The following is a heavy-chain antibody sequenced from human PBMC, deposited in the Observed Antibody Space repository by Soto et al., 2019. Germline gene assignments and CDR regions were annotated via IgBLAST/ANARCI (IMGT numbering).Heavy chain of an antibody. V-gene: IGHV3-23*01. Sequence: EVQLLESGGGLVQPGGSLRLSCAASGFTFSSYAMSWVRQAPGKGLEWVSAISGSGGSTYYADSVKGRFTISRDNSKNTLYLQMNSLRAEDTAVYYCAKGKYGTIPVGPLNFDYWGQGTLVTVSS. CDR1: GFTFSSYA. CDR2: ISGSGGST. D-gene: IGHD1-7*01. CDR3: AKGKYGTIPVGPLNFDY. J-gene: IGHJ4*02.